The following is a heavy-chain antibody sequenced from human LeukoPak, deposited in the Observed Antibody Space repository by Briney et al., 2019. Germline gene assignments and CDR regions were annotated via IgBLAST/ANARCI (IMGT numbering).Heavy chain of an antibody. Sequence: SETLSLTCTVSGGSISSGSYYWSWIRQPSGKGLEWIGRIYTSGSTNYNPSLKSRVTISVDTSKNQFSLRLSSVTAADTAVYYCASSNALVWGYFDYWGQGTLVTVSS. V-gene: IGHV4-61*02. CDR1: GGSISSGSYY. CDR2: IYTSGST. D-gene: IGHD7-27*01. J-gene: IGHJ4*02. CDR3: ASSNALVWGYFDY.